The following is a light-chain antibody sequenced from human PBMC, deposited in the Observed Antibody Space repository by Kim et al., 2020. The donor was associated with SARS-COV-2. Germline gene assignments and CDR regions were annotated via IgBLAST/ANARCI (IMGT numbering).Light chain of an antibody. J-gene: IGKJ4*01. CDR2: DAS. CDR1: RSINSK. V-gene: IGKV3-15*01. CDR3: QRHDDWPLT. Sequence: VYPGERATLSCRASRSINSKLAWYQQKPGQAPRLLFYDASTRATGVPARFSGSGSGAEFTLTISSLQSEDSAVYYCQRHDDWPLTFGGGTKVDIK.